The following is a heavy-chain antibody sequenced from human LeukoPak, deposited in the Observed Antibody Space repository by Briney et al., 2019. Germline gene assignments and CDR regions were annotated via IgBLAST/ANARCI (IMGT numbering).Heavy chain of an antibody. D-gene: IGHD3-22*01. CDR1: GFTFSNSW. V-gene: IGHV3-7*03. CDR2: IKQDGSEK. CDR3: ARGDYFDRAFDV. Sequence: GGSLRLPCAVSGFTFSNSWMNWVRQAPGKGLEWVADIKQDGSEKYYVDSVKGRFTISRDNAKNSLYLQMNSLRAEDTAVYYCARGDYFDRAFDVWGQGTTVTVSS. J-gene: IGHJ3*01.